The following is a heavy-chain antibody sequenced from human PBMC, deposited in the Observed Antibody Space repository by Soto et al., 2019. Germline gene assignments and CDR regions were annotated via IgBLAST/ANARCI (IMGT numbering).Heavy chain of an antibody. D-gene: IGHD5-18*01. CDR2: ISYDGSNK. CDR1: GFTFSSYA. J-gene: IGHJ4*02. V-gene: IGHV3-30-3*01. Sequence: GGSLRLSCAASGFTFSSYAMHWVRQAPGKGLEWVAVISYDGSNKYYADSVKGRFTISRDDSKNTLYLQMNSLRAEDTAVYYCARGLVDTAMETFDYWGQGTLVTVSS. CDR3: ARGLVDTAMETFDY.